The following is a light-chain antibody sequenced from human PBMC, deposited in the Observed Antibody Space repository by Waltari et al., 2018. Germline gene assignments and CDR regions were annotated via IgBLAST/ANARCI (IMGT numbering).Light chain of an antibody. V-gene: IGKV4-1*01. J-gene: IGKJ3*01. CDR1: QSVLYSSNNKNY. CDR2: WAS. Sequence: DIVMTQSPDSLAVSLGERATINCKSSQSVLYSSNNKNYLAWYQQKPGQPPKLLIYWASSRESGVPGRFGGSGSGTDFTLTISRLQAEDVAVYYCQEYYTQTFSFGPGTKVDIK. CDR3: QEYYTQTFS.